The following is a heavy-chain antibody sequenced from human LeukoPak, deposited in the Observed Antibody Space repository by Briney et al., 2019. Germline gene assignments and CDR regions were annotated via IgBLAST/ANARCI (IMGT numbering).Heavy chain of an antibody. D-gene: IGHD2-2*01. CDR3: TTGVGGPAAMLGEDAFDI. V-gene: IGHV3-7*03. J-gene: IGHJ3*02. Sequence: GGSLRLSCAASGFPFSSYWMSWVRQAPGKGLEWVANIKQDGSEKYYVDSVKGRFTISRDNAKNSLYLQMNSLKTEDTAVYYCTTGVGGPAAMLGEDAFDIWGQGTMVTVSS. CDR2: IKQDGSEK. CDR1: GFPFSSYW.